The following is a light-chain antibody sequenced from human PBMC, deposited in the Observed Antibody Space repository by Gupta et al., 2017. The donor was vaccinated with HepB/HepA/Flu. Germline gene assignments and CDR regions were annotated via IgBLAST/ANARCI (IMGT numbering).Light chain of an antibody. CDR3: QQFSS. Sequence: EIVLTQSPATLSVSPGDSATLSCGASQSVRGRLAWDQQRPGQAPRLLIYEASIRATGIPARFSGSGSGTDFTRTSSSIEPDDFEGYVCQQFSSFGHGTKVDIK. J-gene: IGKJ3*01. CDR1: QSVRGR. CDR2: EAS. V-gene: IGKV3-11*01.